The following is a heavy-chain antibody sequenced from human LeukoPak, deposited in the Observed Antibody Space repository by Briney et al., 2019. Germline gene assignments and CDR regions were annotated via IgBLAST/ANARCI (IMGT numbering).Heavy chain of an antibody. CDR1: GFTFDDYA. J-gene: IGHJ4*02. CDR3: AKGTYYGDYSFDY. CDR2: ISWNSGSI. Sequence: PGRSLRLSCAASGFTFDDYAMHWVRHAPGKGLEGVSGISWNSGSIGYADSVKGRFTISRDNAKNSLYLQMNSLRAEDTALYYCAKGTYYGDYSFDYWGQGTLVTVSS. V-gene: IGHV3-9*01. D-gene: IGHD4-17*01.